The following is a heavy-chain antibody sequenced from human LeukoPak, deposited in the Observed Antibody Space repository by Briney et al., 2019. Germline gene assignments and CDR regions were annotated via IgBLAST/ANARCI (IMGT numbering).Heavy chain of an antibody. J-gene: IGHJ4*02. CDR2: IDYSGAT. CDR1: GGSINGYY. D-gene: IGHD3-22*01. V-gene: IGHV4-59*01. CDR3: ARDRRGYYDSSGHFDY. Sequence: PSETLSLTCIVSGGSINGYYWSWIRQPPGKGLEWIAYIDYSGATKFNPSLKSRVTITLDTSKNQFSLKLSSVTAADTAVYYCARDRRGYYDSSGHFDYWGQGTLVTVSS.